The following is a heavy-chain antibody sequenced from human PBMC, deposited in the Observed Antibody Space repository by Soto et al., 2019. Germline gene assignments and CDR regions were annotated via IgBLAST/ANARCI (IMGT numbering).Heavy chain of an antibody. Sequence: SVKVSCKASGGTFSSHAISWVRQAPGQGLEWMEGIIPIFGTANYAQKFQGRVTITADESTSTAYMELSSLRSEDTAVYYCARVKITEMAIPGPYYYYYGMDVWGQGTTVTVSS. D-gene: IGHD2-21*01. V-gene: IGHV1-69*13. CDR1: GGTFSSHA. J-gene: IGHJ6*02. CDR3: ARVKITEMAIPGPYYYYYGMDV. CDR2: IIPIFGTA.